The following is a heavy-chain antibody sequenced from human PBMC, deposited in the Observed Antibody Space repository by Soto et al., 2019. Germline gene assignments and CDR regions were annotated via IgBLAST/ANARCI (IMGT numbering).Heavy chain of an antibody. CDR1: GFTFSSYS. CDR2: ISYDGSNK. V-gene: IGHV3-30-3*01. CDR3: ARDGPIHCSSTSYYTPGYYYGMDV. Sequence: GGSLRLSCAASGFTFSSYSMHWVRQAPGKGLEWVAVISYDGSNKYYADSVKGRFTISRDNSKNTLHLQMNSLRAEDTAVYYCARDGPIHCSSTSYYTPGYYYGMDVWGQGTTVTVSS. J-gene: IGHJ6*02. D-gene: IGHD2-2*01.